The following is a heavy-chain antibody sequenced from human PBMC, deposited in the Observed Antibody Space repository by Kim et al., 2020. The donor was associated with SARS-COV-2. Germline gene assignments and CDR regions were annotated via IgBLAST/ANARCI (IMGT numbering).Heavy chain of an antibody. Sequence: GGSLRLSCAASGFTFSSYAMSWVRQAPGKGLEWVSAISGSGGSTYYADSVKGRFTISRDNSKNTLYLQMNSLRAEDTAVYYCAKAMYSSSWSTYYYDSSGWNRFDYWGQGTLVTVSS. V-gene: IGHV3-23*01. CDR1: GFTFSSYA. CDR3: AKAMYSSSWSTYYYDSSGWNRFDY. CDR2: ISGSGGST. D-gene: IGHD3-22*01. J-gene: IGHJ4*02.